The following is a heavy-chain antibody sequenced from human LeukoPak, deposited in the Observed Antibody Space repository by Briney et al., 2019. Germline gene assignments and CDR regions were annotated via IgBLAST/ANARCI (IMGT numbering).Heavy chain of an antibody. V-gene: IGHV4-30-4*08. D-gene: IGHD3-22*01. CDR3: ARGGLGYYYYMDV. J-gene: IGHJ6*03. CDR2: IYYSGST. Sequence: PSQTLSLTCTVSGGSISSGDYYWSWIRQPPGKGLEWIGYIYYSGSTYYNPSLKSRVTISVDTSKNQFSLKLSSVTAADTAVYYCARGGLGYYYYMDVWGKGTTVTVSS. CDR1: GGSISSGDYY.